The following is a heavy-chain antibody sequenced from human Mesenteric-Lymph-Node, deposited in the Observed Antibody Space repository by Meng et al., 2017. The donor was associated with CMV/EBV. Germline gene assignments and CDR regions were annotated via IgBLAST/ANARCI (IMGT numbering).Heavy chain of an antibody. CDR3: VRVAKYTSSWYTYWYFDL. D-gene: IGHD6-13*01. J-gene: IGHJ2*01. CDR1: GFSFNSYW. CDR2: VDSDGTST. V-gene: IGHV3-74*01. Sequence: GGSLRLSCAASGFSFNSYWMHWVRQPPGKGLVWVSRVDSDGTSTDYADSVKGRFTISRDNAKNTLYLQMNSLRAEDTAVYYCVRVAKYTSSWYTYWYFDLWGLGTLVTVSS.